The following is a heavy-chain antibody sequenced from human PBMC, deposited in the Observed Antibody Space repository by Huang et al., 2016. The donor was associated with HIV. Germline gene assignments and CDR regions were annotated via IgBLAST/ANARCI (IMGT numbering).Heavy chain of an antibody. CDR1: GFAFSSYA. D-gene: IGHD3-10*01. Sequence: QVQLVESGGGVVQPGRSLRLSCAASGFAFSSYAMHGVRQAPGKGLWWLAVISIDGSNKNYAHSVKGRFTISRDNSKGTVYLQMNSLRPEDTAVYSCARTGSYYYGSGSYHFGDYWGQGTLVTVSS. J-gene: IGHJ4*02. CDR2: ISIDGSNK. CDR3: ARTGSYYYGSGSYHFGDY. V-gene: IGHV3-30-3*01.